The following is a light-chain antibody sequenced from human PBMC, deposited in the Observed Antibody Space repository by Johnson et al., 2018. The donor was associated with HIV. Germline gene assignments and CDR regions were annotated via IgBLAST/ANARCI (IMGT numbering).Light chain of an antibody. J-gene: IGLJ1*01. V-gene: IGLV1-51*02. CDR2: QTN. CDR3: GTWHTRLRVGVV. Sequence: VLTQPPSVSAAPGQKVTISCSGSSSNIGNNYVSWYQQLPGTAPKLLIYQTNKRPSGIPDRFSGSKSGTSATLGITGLQTGNEGDYYCGTWHTRLRVGVVVGTGTTVTVL. CDR1: SSNIGNNY.